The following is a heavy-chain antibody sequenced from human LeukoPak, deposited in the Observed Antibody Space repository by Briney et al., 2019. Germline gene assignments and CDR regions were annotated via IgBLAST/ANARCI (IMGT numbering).Heavy chain of an antibody. D-gene: IGHD3-22*01. CDR2: ISYDGSNK. Sequence: GGSLRLSCAASGFTFSSYAMHWVRQAPGKGLEWVAVISYDGSNKYYADSVKGRFTISRDNSKNTLYLQMNSLRAEDTAVYYCARDYDSSGYYYLGFDYWGQGTLVTVSS. CDR1: GFTFSSYA. CDR3: ARDYDSSGYYYLGFDY. J-gene: IGHJ4*02. V-gene: IGHV3-30*04.